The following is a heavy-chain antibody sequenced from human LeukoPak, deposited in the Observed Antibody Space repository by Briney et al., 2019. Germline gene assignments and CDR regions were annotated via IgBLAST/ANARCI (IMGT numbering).Heavy chain of an antibody. Sequence: SVTVSCKASGYSFTDFHVHWVRQAPGQGLEWVGIINPTSGATTYAQKFQGRVTMTGDMSTSTVYMELSGLGSEDTAVYYCAREVSWTTVTTRHYFYYYMDVWGKGTTVTVSS. CDR3: AREVSWTTVTTRHYFYYYMDV. D-gene: IGHD4-11*01. J-gene: IGHJ6*03. CDR1: GYSFTDFH. CDR2: INPTSGAT. V-gene: IGHV1-46*01.